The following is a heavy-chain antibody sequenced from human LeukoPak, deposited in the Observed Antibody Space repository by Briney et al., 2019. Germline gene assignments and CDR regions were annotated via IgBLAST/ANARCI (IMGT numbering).Heavy chain of an antibody. Sequence: PSETLSLTCAVYGGSFSGYYWSWIRQPPGKGLESIGEINHSGSTNYNPSLKSRVTISVDTSKNQFSLKLSSVTAADTAVYYCASGRIVATMNYWGQGTLVTVSS. CDR3: ASGRIVATMNY. J-gene: IGHJ4*02. CDR1: GGSFSGYY. CDR2: INHSGST. V-gene: IGHV4-34*01. D-gene: IGHD5-12*01.